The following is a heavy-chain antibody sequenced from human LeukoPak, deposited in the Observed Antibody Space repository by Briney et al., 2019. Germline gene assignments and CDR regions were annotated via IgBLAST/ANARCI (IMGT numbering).Heavy chain of an antibody. J-gene: IGHJ3*02. Sequence: SETLSLTCAVSGYSISSGYYWGWIRQPPGKGLEWIGSIYHSGRTYYNPSLKSRDTISVDTSKNQCSQKLSSVTAADTAVYYCARLTSNDAFDIWGQGTMVTVSS. V-gene: IGHV4-38-2*01. CDR3: ARLTSNDAFDI. D-gene: IGHD2-21*02. CDR1: GYSISSGYY. CDR2: IYHSGRT.